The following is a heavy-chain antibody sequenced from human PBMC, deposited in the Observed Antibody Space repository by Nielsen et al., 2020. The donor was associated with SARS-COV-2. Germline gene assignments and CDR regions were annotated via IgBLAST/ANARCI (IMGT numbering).Heavy chain of an antibody. CDR2: IYYSGST. V-gene: IGHV4-59*11. D-gene: IGHD3-3*01. CDR3: ARASPRTIFGVVIIGGSLDY. Sequence: SATVSLTCTVSGGSISRHYWSWIRQPPGKWLERIGYIYYSGSTNYTPSLKSRVTISVDTSKNQFSLKLSSVTAADTAVYYCARASPRTIFGVVIIGGSLDYWGQGTLVTVSS. J-gene: IGHJ4*02. CDR1: GGSISRHY.